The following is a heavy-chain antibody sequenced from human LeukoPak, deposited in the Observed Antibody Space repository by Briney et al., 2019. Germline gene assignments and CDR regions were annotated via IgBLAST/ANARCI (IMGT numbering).Heavy chain of an antibody. CDR1: GFTFSSYE. D-gene: IGHD3-10*02. J-gene: IGHJ6*04. CDR3: AELGITMIGGV. CDR2: ISSSSSTI. V-gene: IGHV3-48*03. Sequence: GGSLRLSCAASGFTFSSYEMNWVRQAPGKGLERVSYISSSSSTIYYADSVKGRFTISRGNAKNSLYLQMNSLRAEDTAVYYCAELGITMIGGVWGKGTTVTISS.